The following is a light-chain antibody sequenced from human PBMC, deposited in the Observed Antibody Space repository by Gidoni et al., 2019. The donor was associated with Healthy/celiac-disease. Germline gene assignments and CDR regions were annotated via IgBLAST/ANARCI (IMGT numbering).Light chain of an antibody. Sequence: RQRVTIYCTGSSSTIGAGYDVHWYQPLPGTAPKLLIYGNSNRPSGVPDRFSGSKSGTLASLAITGLRAEDEADYYCQSYDSSLSVWVFGGGTKLTVL. J-gene: IGLJ3*02. CDR3: QSYDSSLSVWV. CDR1: SSTIGAGYD. V-gene: IGLV1-40*01. CDR2: GNS.